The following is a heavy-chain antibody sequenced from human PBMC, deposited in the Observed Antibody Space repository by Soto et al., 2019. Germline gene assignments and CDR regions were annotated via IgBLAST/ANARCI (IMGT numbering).Heavy chain of an antibody. CDR2: IYYTGRT. CDR3: ARMPTGFPNWFDP. V-gene: IGHV4-39*01. D-gene: IGHD2-2*01. CDR1: GDSIISSSYN. J-gene: IGHJ5*02. Sequence: QLQLQESGPGLVKPSETLSLTCTVSGDSIISSSYNWAWIRQSPGKGLEWIGAIYYTGRTSYNPSLQSRVTISVDTSKNQYSLKLRSVTAADTSVYYCARMPTGFPNWFDPWGQGTLVTVSS.